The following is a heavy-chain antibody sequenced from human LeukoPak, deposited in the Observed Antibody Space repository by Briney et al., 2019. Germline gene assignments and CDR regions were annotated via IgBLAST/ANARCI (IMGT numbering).Heavy chain of an antibody. J-gene: IGHJ4*02. D-gene: IGHD3-22*01. CDR3: ARRVRYYDSSGYPNYYVDY. CDR1: GGSISSSSYY. Sequence: PSETLSLTCTVSGGSISSSSYYWGWIRQPPGKGLEWIGSIYYSGSTYYTPSLKSRVTIPVDTSKNQFSLKLSSVTAADTAVYYCARRVRYYDSSGYPNYYVDYWGQGTLVTVSS. V-gene: IGHV4-39*01. CDR2: IYYSGST.